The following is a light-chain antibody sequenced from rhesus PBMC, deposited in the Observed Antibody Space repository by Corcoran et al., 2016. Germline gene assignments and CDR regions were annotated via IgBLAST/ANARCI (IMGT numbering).Light chain of an antibody. CDR2: GAS. J-gene: IGKJ1*01. Sequence: EIVMTQSPATLSLSPGETATISCRTSQSVSSKLAWYQQKPGQAPRLLISGASRRATGIPARFSGSGSGTYFHLTISSLEPEDVAVYYCQETSNLWTFGQGTKVEIK. CDR1: QSVSSK. CDR3: QETSNLWT. V-gene: IGKV3-31*02.